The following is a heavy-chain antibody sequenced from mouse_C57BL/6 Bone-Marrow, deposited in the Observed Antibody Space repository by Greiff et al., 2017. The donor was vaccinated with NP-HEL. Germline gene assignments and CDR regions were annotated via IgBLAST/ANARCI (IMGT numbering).Heavy chain of an antibody. Sequence: VKLVESGAELARPGASVKLSCKASGYTFTSYGISWVKQRTGQGLEWIGEIYPRSGNTYYNEKFKGKATLTADKSSSTAYMELRSLTSEDSAVYLCEKRGFYDHDGAMDLWCKKTSDPLPS. CDR1: GYTFTSYG. CDR2: IYPRSGNT. V-gene: IGHV1-81*01. CDR3: EKRGFYDHDGAMDL. J-gene: IGHJ4*01. D-gene: IGHD2-4*01.